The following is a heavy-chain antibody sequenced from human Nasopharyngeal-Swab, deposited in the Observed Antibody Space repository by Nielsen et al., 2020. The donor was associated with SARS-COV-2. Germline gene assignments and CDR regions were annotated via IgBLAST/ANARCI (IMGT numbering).Heavy chain of an antibody. D-gene: IGHD4-11*01. CDR1: GFTFDGYA. CDR3: TKGRADYSNPSFDN. Sequence: SLKISCAASGFTFDGYAMHWVRQAPGKGLEWVSGISWNSVSIGYADSVKGRFIISRDNARNSLYLQMNSLRPDDTALYYCTKGRADYSNPSFDNWGQGTLVTVSS. J-gene: IGHJ4*02. V-gene: IGHV3-9*01. CDR2: ISWNSVSI.